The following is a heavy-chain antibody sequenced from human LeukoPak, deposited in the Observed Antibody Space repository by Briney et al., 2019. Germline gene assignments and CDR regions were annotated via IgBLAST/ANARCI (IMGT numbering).Heavy chain of an antibody. V-gene: IGHV4-39*01. CDR2: IYYSGST. D-gene: IGHD3-10*01. CDR3: ARLSRFGENRYWFDP. Sequence: SETLSLTCIVSGGSISSASFYWGWIRQPPGKGLEWIGNIYYSGSTYYNPSLKSRVTISVDTSKNQFSLKLSSVTAADTAVYYCARLSRFGENRYWFDPWGQGTLVTVSS. CDR1: GGSISSASFY. J-gene: IGHJ5*02.